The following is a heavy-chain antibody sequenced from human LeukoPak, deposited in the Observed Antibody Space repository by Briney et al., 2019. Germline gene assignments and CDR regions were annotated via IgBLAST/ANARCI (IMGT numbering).Heavy chain of an antibody. CDR2: IYTADSDT. CDR3: ARHLGNWFDP. Sequence: GESLKISCKVSGYSFTTYWIGWVRQMPGKGLEWMGVIYTADSDTKYSPSFQGQGTMSVDKSISTAYLQWSSLKVSDTAMYYCARHLGNWFDPWGQGTLVTVSS. J-gene: IGHJ5*02. CDR1: GYSFTTYW. D-gene: IGHD3-16*01. V-gene: IGHV5-51*01.